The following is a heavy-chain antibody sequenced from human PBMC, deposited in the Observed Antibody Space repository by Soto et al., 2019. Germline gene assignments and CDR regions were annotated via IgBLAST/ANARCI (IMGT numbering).Heavy chain of an antibody. CDR2: ISGSGGST. V-gene: IGHV3-23*01. J-gene: IGHJ4*02. CDR3: ADVTTGPYGDYYPSD. CDR1: GFTISSYA. D-gene: IGHD4-17*01. Sequence: EVQLLESGGGLVQPGGSLRLSCAASGFTISSYAMSWVRQAPGKGLEWVSAISGSGGSTYYADSVKGRFTISRDNSKNTLYLQMNSLRAEDTAVDYCADVTTGPYGDYYPSDWGQGTLVTVSS.